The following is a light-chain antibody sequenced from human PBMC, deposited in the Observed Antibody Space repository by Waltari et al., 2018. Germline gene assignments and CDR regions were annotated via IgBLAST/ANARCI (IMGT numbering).Light chain of an antibody. CDR1: QNVTGK. CDR2: RAS. V-gene: IGKV3-15*01. J-gene: IGKJ2*02. CDR3: QQFSFWPCT. Sequence: VMTQSPATLSVSPGERATLSCRASQNVTGKLAWYQQKPGQAPRLLLYRASVRATGIPARFSGSGSGTEFTLTISSLQSEDFAIYYCQQFSFWPCTVGQGTKLEIK.